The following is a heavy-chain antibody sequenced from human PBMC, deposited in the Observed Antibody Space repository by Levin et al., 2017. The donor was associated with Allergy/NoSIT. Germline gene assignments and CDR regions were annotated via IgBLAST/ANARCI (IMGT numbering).Heavy chain of an antibody. V-gene: IGHV3-30*03. CDR3: VTADRSGWSRPLGY. CDR1: GFIFSNYD. J-gene: IGHJ4*02. Sequence: PGESLKISCAASGFIFSNYDMHWVRQAPGKGLEWVTVISYDGTNKYYADSVKGRFTISRDNSKNTLFLHMDSLRPEDTGVFYCVTADRSGWSRPLGYWGQGTLVTVSS. CDR2: ISYDGTNK. D-gene: IGHD6-19*01.